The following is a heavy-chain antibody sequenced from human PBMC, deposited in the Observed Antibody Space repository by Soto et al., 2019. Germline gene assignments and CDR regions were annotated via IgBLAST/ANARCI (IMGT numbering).Heavy chain of an antibody. CDR1: GFTFSSYA. D-gene: IGHD6-13*01. CDR2: ISYDGSNK. J-gene: IGHJ4*02. CDR3: ARERGARSWYFDY. V-gene: IGHV3-30*04. Sequence: GGSLRLSCAASGFTFSSYAMHWVRQAPGKGLEWVAVISYDGSNKYYADSVKGRFTISRDNSKNTLYLQMNSLRAEDTAVYYCARERGARSWYFDYWGQGTLVTVSS.